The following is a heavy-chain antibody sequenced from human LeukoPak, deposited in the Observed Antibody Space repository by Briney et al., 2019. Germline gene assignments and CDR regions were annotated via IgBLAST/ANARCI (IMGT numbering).Heavy chain of an antibody. CDR2: ISGSGGST. Sequence: QSGGTLRLSCAASGFTFSSYGMSWVRQAPGKGLEWVSAISGSGGSTYYADSVKGRFTISRDNSKNTLYLQMNSLRAEDTAVYYCARDRGYYRFDYWGQGTLVTVSS. CDR1: GFTFSSYG. J-gene: IGHJ4*02. CDR3: ARDRGYYRFDY. V-gene: IGHV3-23*01. D-gene: IGHD3-22*01.